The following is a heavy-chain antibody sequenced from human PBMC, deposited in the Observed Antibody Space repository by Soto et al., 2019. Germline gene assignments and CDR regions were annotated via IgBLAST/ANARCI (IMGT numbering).Heavy chain of an antibody. D-gene: IGHD2-2*01. CDR3: ARDPFRTASSCYFT. CDR1: GFSFRSYA. J-gene: IGHJ5*02. Sequence: EVLLLESGGGLVHPGGSLRLSCAGSGFSFRSYAIAWVRQAPGKGLEWVSAISGDAATTSYAESVKGRFAISRDNSKSTLYLQMSSLRVEDTAVYYCARDPFRTASSCYFTWGQGTLVTVSS. V-gene: IGHV3-23*01. CDR2: ISGDAATT.